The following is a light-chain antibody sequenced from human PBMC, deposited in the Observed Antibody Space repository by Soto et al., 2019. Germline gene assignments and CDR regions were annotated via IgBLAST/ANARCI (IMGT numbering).Light chain of an antibody. V-gene: IGKV1-27*01. CDR1: QGIRNF. J-gene: IGKJ3*01. Sequence: DIQMTQSPTSLSASVGDRVTITCRASQGIRNFVAWYQQKPGKAPKLLIYAASTLQPGVPSRFSGSGSGTDFTLTIISLQPEDVATYSCQKYSSVPVFGPGTKVEIK. CDR2: AAS. CDR3: QKYSSVPV.